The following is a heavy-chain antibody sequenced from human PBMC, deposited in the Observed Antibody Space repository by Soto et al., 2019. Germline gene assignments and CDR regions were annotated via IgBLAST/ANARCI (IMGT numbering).Heavy chain of an antibody. CDR3: ARGYATSWYTYYFDY. Sequence: SETLSLTCTVSGGSISSSSYYWGWIRQPPGKGLEWIGSISYSGSTNYNPSLKSRVTISSDTTKNQLSLKLTSVTAADTAVYHCARGYATSWYTYYFDYWGQGALVTVSS. D-gene: IGHD6-13*01. J-gene: IGHJ4*02. CDR2: ISYSGST. CDR1: GGSISSSSYY. V-gene: IGHV4-39*07.